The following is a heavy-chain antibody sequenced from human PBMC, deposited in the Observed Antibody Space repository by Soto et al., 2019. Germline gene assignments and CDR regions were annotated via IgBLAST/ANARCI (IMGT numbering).Heavy chain of an antibody. CDR1: GFTFSSYA. Sequence: EVQLLESGGGSVQPGGSLRLSCAASGFTFSSYAMGWVRQAPGKGLEWVSVISGGGDRAYYANFVKGRFTISRDNSKKTLYLQMNSLRAEDTAVYYCATQDFRGSTGTTWGQGTLVTVST. CDR3: ATQDFRGSTGTT. V-gene: IGHV3-23*01. J-gene: IGHJ5*02. CDR2: ISGGGDRA. D-gene: IGHD1-1*01.